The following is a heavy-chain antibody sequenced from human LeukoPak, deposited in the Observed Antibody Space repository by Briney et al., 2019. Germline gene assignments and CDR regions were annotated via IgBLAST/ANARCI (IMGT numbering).Heavy chain of an antibody. V-gene: IGHV4-59*08. D-gene: IGHD5-12*01. CDR1: GGPISSYY. CDR3: ARQGPYRGESYNWFDP. CDR2: IYTSGST. J-gene: IGHJ5*02. Sequence: SETLSLTCTVSGGPISSYYWSWIRQPPGKGLEWIGYIYTSGSTNYNPSLKSRVTISTDTSQNQFSLKLSSVTAADTAVYYCARQGPYRGESYNWFDPWGQGTLVTVSS.